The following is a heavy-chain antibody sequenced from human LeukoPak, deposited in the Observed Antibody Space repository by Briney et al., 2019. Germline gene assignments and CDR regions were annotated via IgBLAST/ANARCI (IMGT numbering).Heavy chain of an antibody. CDR2: ISQDVSGT. V-gene: IGHV3-7*04. CDR1: GFTFSNYN. D-gene: IGHD3-10*01. Sequence: GGSLRLSCAASGFTFSNYNMNWVRQAPGKGLEWVATISQDVSGTSYVDSVKGRFTISRDNARDSLYLQMNSLRVEDTAVYYCARENWFSPDYWGQGTLVTVSS. J-gene: IGHJ4*02. CDR3: ARENWFSPDY.